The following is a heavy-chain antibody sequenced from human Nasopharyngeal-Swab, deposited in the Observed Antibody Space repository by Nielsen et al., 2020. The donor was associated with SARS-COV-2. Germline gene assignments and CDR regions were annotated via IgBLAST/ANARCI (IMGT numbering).Heavy chain of an antibody. CDR3: ARSGRSGSYFNWFDP. J-gene: IGHJ5*02. D-gene: IGHD1-26*01. CDR2: IPYDGSNK. Sequence: GRSLSLSCAASGFTFRSYAMHWVRQAPGKGLEWVAVIPYDGSNKYYADSVKGRFTISRDNSKNTLYLQMNSLRAEDTAVYYCARSGRSGSYFNWFDPWGQGTLVTVSS. CDR1: GFTFRSYA. V-gene: IGHV3-30-3*01.